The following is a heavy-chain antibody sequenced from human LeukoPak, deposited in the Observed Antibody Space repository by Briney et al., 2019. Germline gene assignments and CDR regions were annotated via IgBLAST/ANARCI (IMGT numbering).Heavy chain of an antibody. CDR2: INHSGST. Sequence: PSETLSLTCAVYGGSFSGYYWSWIRQPPGKGLEWIGEINHSGSTNDNPSLKSRVTISVDTSKNQFSLKPSSVTAADTAVYYCARAYFSSLGDYYDSSGYPYYFDYWGQGTLVTVSS. V-gene: IGHV4-34*01. J-gene: IGHJ4*02. D-gene: IGHD3-22*01. CDR1: GGSFSGYY. CDR3: ARAYFSSLGDYYDSSGYPYYFDY.